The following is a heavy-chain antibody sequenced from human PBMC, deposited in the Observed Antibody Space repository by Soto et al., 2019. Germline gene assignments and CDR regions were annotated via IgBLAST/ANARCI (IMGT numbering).Heavy chain of an antibody. CDR1: GFTFDDYA. CDR3: ARARALATIMPKYYFDY. D-gene: IGHD5-12*01. CDR2: ISWNSGSI. Sequence: EVQLVESGGGLVQPGRSLRLSCAASGFTFDDYAMHWVRQAPGKGLEWVSGISWNSGSIGYADSVKGRFTISRDNAKNSLYLQINSLRAEDTALYYCARARALATIMPKYYFDYWGQGTLVTVSS. J-gene: IGHJ4*02. V-gene: IGHV3-9*01.